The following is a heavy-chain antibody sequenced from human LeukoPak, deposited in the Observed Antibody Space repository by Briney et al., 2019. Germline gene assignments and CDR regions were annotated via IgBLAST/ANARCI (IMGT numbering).Heavy chain of an antibody. J-gene: IGHJ6*03. CDR3: ARAPYTIFGAMDV. CDR1: GFTFSSYE. Sequence: PGGSLRLSCAASGFTFSSYEINWVRQAPGKGLEWVSYISSSGSTIYYADSVKGRFTISRDNAKNSLYLQMNSLRAEDTAVYYCARAPYTIFGAMDVWGKGTTVTVSS. V-gene: IGHV3-48*03. CDR2: ISSSGSTI. D-gene: IGHD3-3*01.